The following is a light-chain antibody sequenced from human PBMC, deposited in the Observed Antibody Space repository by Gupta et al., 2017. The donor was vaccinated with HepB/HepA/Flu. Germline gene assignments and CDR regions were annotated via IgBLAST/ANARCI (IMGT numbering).Light chain of an antibody. CDR2: DAS. CDR3: QQYDDLPIFT. J-gene: IGKJ3*01. Sequence: DIQMTQSPSSLSASVGDRVTITCQATQDIKNYLNWYQQRPGKAPKLLISDASNLEAGVPSRFSGSGYGTHFTFTISGRQPEDIATYYCQQYDDLPIFTFGQGTKVEIE. V-gene: IGKV1-33*01. CDR1: QDIKNY.